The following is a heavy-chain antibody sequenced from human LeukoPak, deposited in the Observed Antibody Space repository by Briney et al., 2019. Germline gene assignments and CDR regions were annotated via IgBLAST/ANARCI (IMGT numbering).Heavy chain of an antibody. CDR2: ISTNGGGT. CDR1: GFTFSTYA. CDR3: GRYCSGVSCYSGYDY. D-gene: IGHD2-15*01. Sequence: GGSLRLSCAASGFTFSTYAMHWVRKTPGKGLEYVSAISTNGGGTYYANSVKGRFTISRDNSKNTLYLQMGSLRAEDMAVYYCGRYCSGVSCYSGYDYWGQGTLVTVSS. V-gene: IGHV3-64*01. J-gene: IGHJ4*02.